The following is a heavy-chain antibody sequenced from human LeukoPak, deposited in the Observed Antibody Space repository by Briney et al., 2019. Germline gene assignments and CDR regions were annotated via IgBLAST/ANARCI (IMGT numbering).Heavy chain of an antibody. J-gene: IGHJ6*03. CDR3: ARIAAVTTGNYYHYYMDV. V-gene: IGHV4-34*01. Sequence: SETLSLTCAVYGGSFSGYYWSWISQPPGKGLEWIEQINHSGSTNYNPSLKSRVTISVDTSKNQFSLKLSSVTAADTAVYYCARIAAVTTGNYYHYYMDVWGKGTTVTVSS. CDR1: GGSFSGYY. CDR2: INHSGST. D-gene: IGHD4-17*01.